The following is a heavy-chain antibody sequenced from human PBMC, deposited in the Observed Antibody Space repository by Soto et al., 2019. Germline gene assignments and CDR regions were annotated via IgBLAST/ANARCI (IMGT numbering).Heavy chain of an antibody. J-gene: IGHJ4*02. Sequence: QVQLVQSGAEVKKPGSSVKVSCKASGGTFSSYTISWVRQAPGQGLEWMGRIIPILGIANYAQKFQGRVTITADKYTSTAYMELSSLRSEDTAVYYCARATYYYDSSGSYEDYWGQGTLVTVSS. CDR2: IIPILGIA. D-gene: IGHD3-22*01. CDR1: GGTFSSYT. CDR3: ARATYYYDSSGSYEDY. V-gene: IGHV1-69*02.